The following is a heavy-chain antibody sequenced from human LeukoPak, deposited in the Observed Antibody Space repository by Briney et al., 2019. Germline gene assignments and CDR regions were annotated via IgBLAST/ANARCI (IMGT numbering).Heavy chain of an antibody. D-gene: IGHD2-15*01. CDR3: ARGVSCSGDSCYPNWLDP. CDR2: IHPGDSDT. CDR1: GYTFTSHW. Sequence: GESLKISCQGSGYTFTSHWIGWVRQMPGKGLEWMGIIHPGDSDTRVSPSFRGQVTILVDKSINTAYLQWSSLKASDTALYYCARGVSCSGDSCYPNWLDPWGQGTLVTVSS. V-gene: IGHV5-51*01. J-gene: IGHJ5*02.